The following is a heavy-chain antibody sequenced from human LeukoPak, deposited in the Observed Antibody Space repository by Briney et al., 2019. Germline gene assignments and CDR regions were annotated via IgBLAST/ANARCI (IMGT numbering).Heavy chain of an antibody. V-gene: IGHV1-46*01. CDR2: INPSGGST. CDR3: AREIWSWDFWSGYCLDY. J-gene: IGHJ4*02. CDR1: GYTFTSYY. D-gene: IGHD3-3*01. Sequence: GASVKVSCKASGYTFTSYYMHWVRQAPGQGLESMGIINPSGGSTSYAQKFQGRVTITADESTSTAYMELSSLRSEDTAVYYCAREIWSWDFWSGYCLDYWGQGTLVTVSS.